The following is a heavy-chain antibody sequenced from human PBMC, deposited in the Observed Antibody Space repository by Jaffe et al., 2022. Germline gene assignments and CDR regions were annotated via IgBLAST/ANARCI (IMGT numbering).Heavy chain of an antibody. CDR3: AKDRGYESSGYFGYFDY. Sequence: QVQLVESGGGVVQPGGSLRLSCAASGFTFSNYGIHWVRQAPGKGLEWVAFIRYDGNNKYYPDSVKGRFTISRDNSRNTLYLQMNSLRPEDTAVYYCAKDRGYESSGYFGYFDYWGQGTLVTVSS. CDR2: IRYDGNNK. V-gene: IGHV3-30*02. CDR1: GFTFSNYG. J-gene: IGHJ4*02. D-gene: IGHD3-22*01.